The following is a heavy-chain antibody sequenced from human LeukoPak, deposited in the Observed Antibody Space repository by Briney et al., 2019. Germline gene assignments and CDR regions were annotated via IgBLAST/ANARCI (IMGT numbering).Heavy chain of an antibody. V-gene: IGHV4-34*01. D-gene: IGHD6-25*01. CDR2: INHSGST. CDR1: GGSFSGYY. J-gene: IGHJ4*02. CDR3: ARGNSWDYSSGEDY. Sequence: SETLSLTCAVYGGSFSGYYWSWIRQPPGKGLEWIGEINHSGSTNYNPSLKSRVTISVDTSKNQFSLKLSSVTAADTAVYYCARGNSWDYSSGEDYWGQGTLVTVSS.